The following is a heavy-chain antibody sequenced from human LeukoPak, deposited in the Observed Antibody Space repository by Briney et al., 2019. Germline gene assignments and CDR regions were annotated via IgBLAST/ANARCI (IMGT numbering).Heavy chain of an antibody. J-gene: IGHJ6*03. CDR1: GYTFTSCD. D-gene: IGHD3-3*01. CDR2: MNPNSGNT. CDR3: ARGLDQSSPFFLEWLNAPDYYYYYMDV. Sequence: ASVKVSCKASGYTFTSCDINWVRQATGQGLEWMGWMNPNSGNTGYAQKFQGRVTMTRNTSISTAYMELSSLRSEDTAVYYCARGLDQSSPFFLEWLNAPDYYYYYMDVWGKGTTVTVSS. V-gene: IGHV1-8*01.